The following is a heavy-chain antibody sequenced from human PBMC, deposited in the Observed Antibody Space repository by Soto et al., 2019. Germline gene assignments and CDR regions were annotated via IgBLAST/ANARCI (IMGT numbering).Heavy chain of an antibody. CDR2: IYYSGST. CDR3: VISPRYCSSTSCYAVDY. V-gene: IGHV4-39*01. J-gene: IGHJ4*02. CDR1: GGSISSSSYY. D-gene: IGHD2-2*01. Sequence: QLQLQESGPGLVKPSETLSLTCTVSGGSISSSSYYWGWIHQPPGKGLEWIGSIYYSGSTYYNPSLKSRVTISVDTSKNQFSLKLSSVTAADTAVYYCVISPRYCSSTSCYAVDYWGQGTLVTVSS.